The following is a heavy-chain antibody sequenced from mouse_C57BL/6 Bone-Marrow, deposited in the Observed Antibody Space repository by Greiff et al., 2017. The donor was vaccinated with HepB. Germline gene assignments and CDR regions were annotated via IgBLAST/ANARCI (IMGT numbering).Heavy chain of an antibody. Sequence: QVQLQQSGAELARPGASVKMSCKASGYTFTSYTMHWVKQWPGQGLEWIGYINPSSGYTKYNQKFKDKATLTADKSSSTAYMQLSSLTSEDSAVYYCARRYYAYYFDYGGQGTTLTVSA. J-gene: IGHJ2*01. V-gene: IGHV1-4*01. D-gene: IGHD1-1*01. CDR1: GYTFTSYT. CDR3: ARRYYAYYFDY. CDR2: INPSSGYT.